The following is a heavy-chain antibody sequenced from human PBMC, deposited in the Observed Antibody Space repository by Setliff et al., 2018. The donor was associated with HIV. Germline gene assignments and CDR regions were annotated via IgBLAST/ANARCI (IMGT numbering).Heavy chain of an antibody. CDR1: GGTFSSYA. CDR3: APIDPFPHDYSNSSFDY. J-gene: IGHJ4*01. D-gene: IGHD4-4*01. V-gene: IGHV1-69*13. Sequence: GASVKVSCKASGGTFSSYAISWVRQAPGQGLEWMGGIIPIFGTANYAQKFQGRVTITADESTSTAYMELSSLRSEDTAVYYCAPIDPFPHDYSNSSFDYWGQETLVTVSS. CDR2: IIPIFGTA.